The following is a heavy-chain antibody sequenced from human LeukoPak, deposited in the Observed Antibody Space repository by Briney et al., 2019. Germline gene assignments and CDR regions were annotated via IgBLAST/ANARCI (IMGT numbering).Heavy chain of an antibody. Sequence: ASVKVSCKASGYTFTSYYMHWVRQAPGQGLEWMGIINPSGGSTSNAQKFQGRVTMTRDTSTSTVYMELRSLRSDDTAVYYCARDGLSYTNPNNWFDPWGQGTLVTVSS. CDR1: GYTFTSYY. CDR3: ARDGLSYTNPNNWFDP. J-gene: IGHJ5*02. CDR2: INPSGGST. D-gene: IGHD2-2*02. V-gene: IGHV1-46*01.